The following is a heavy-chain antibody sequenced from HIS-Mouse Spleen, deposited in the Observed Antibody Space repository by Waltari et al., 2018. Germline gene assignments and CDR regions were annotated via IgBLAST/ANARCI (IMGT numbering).Heavy chain of an antibody. CDR2: ISYDGSNK. D-gene: IGHD1-26*01. CDR1: GFTFSCYG. CDR3: AKVNSGSYYFDY. J-gene: IGHJ4*02. V-gene: IGHV3-30*18. Sequence: QVQLVESGGGVVQPGRSLRLPCAASGFTFSCYGLHWARRAPGKGLEWVAVISYDGSNKYYADSVKGRFTISRDNSKNTLYLQMNSLRAEDTAVYYCAKVNSGSYYFDYWGQGTLVTVSS.